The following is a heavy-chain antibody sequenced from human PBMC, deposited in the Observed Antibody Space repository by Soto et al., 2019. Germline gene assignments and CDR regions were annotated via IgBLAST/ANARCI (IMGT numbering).Heavy chain of an antibody. Sequence: GGSLRLSCAASGFTFSDYAMNWVRQAPGKGLEWVSGISGSGGSTYYADSVKGRFTISRDNSNNTLYLQMNSLRPEDTAVYYSARGFETAAWFDPWGQGTPVTVSS. CDR1: GFTFSDYA. D-gene: IGHD3-10*01. CDR3: ARGFETAAWFDP. J-gene: IGHJ5*02. CDR2: ISGSGGST. V-gene: IGHV3-23*01.